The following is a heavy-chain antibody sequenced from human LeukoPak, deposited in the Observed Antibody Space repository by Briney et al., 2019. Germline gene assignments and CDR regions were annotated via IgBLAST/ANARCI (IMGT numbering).Heavy chain of an antibody. CDR3: AKDREPSSSSPNWFDP. D-gene: IGHD2-2*01. V-gene: IGHV3-23*01. J-gene: IGHJ5*02. CDR2: ISGRGDST. CDR1: GFRFSTYA. Sequence: GGSLRLSCAASGFRFSTYAMSWVRQAPGKGLEWVSGISGRGDSTYYANSMKGRFTISRDNSKNTLYLQMSGLKAEDTAVCYCAKDREPSSSSPNWFDPWGQGTLVTVSS.